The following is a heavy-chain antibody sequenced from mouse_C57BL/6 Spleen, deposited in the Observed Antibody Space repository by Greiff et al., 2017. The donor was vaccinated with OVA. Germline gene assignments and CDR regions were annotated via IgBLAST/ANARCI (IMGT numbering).Heavy chain of an antibody. V-gene: IGHV1-26*01. CDR1: GYTFTDYY. Sequence: VQLQQSGPELVKPGASVKISCKASGYTFTDYYMNWVKQSHGKSLEWIGDINPNNGGTSYNQKFKGKATLTVDKSSSTAYMELRSLTSEDSAVYYGARRGYDYEGNYYAMDYWGQGTSVTVSS. D-gene: IGHD2-4*01. CDR3: ARRGYDYEGNYYAMDY. CDR2: INPNNGGT. J-gene: IGHJ4*01.